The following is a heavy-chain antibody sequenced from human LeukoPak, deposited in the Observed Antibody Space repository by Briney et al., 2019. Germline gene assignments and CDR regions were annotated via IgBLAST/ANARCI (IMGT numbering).Heavy chain of an antibody. CDR3: AKASPYGRRKRTPNWFDP. CDR1: GFTFSSYA. V-gene: IGHV3-23*01. CDR2: ISGSGGST. J-gene: IGHJ5*02. Sequence: GGSLRLSCAASGFTFSSYAMSWVRQAPGKGLEWVSAISGSGGSTYYADSVKGRFTISRDNSQNTLYLQMNSLRAEDTAVYYCAKASPYGRRKRTPNWFDPWGQGTLVTVSS. D-gene: IGHD1-14*01.